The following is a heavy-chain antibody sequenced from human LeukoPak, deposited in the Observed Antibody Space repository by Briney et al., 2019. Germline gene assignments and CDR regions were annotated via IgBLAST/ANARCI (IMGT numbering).Heavy chain of an antibody. J-gene: IGHJ4*02. Sequence: KTSGTLSLTCAVSGGSISSSNWWSWVRQPPGKGLEWIGEIYHSGSTNYNPSLKSRVTISVDTSKNQFSLKLSSVTAADTAVYYCARDRGSSGWFDYWGQGTLVTVSS. D-gene: IGHD6-19*01. CDR3: ARDRGSSGWFDY. CDR1: GGSISSSNW. V-gene: IGHV4-4*02. CDR2: IYHSGST.